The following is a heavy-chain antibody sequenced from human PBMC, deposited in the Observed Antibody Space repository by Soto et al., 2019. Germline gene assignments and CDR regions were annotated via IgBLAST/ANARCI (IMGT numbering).Heavy chain of an antibody. CDR1: GGSISSNDYY. CDR3: ARDQGGYTIFDY. Sequence: QVQLQESGPGLVKPSQTLSLTCTVSGGSISSNDYYWSWIRQLPGKGLEWIGYIYYSGSTYYNPSLKSRVTISVDTSKNQFSLILYSVTAAETAVYYCARDQGGYTIFDYWGQGTLVTVSS. V-gene: IGHV4-31*03. J-gene: IGHJ4*02. CDR2: IYYSGST. D-gene: IGHD5-18*01.